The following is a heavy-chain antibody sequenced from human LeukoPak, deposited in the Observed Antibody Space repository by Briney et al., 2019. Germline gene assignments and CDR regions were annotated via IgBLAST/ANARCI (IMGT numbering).Heavy chain of an antibody. V-gene: IGHV1-46*01. CDR1: GYTFTSYY. J-gene: IGHJ4*02. CDR3: ARGQRGDIVVVPAADY. Sequence: ASVKGSCKASGYTFTSYYMHWVRQAPGQGLEWMGIINPSGGSTSYAQKFQGRVTMTRDTSTSTVYMELSSLRSEDTAVYYCARGQRGDIVVVPAADYWGQGTLVTVSS. D-gene: IGHD2-2*01. CDR2: INPSGGST.